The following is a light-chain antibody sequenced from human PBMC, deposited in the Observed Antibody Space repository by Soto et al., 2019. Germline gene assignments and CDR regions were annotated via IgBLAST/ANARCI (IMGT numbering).Light chain of an antibody. J-gene: IGLJ1*01. CDR1: SSDVGGYNH. Sequence: QSALTQPASVSGSPGQPITISCTGTSSDVGGYNHVSWYQQHPGKAPKLMIYEVSNRPSGVSNRFSGSKSGNTDSLTISGLQAEDEADYYCSSYTGRSTLDVFGTGTKLTVL. CDR3: SSYTGRSTLDV. CDR2: EVS. V-gene: IGLV2-14*01.